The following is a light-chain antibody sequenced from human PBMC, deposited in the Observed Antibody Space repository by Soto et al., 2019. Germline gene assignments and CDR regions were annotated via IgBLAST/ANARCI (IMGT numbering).Light chain of an antibody. J-gene: IGKJ1*01. CDR1: QSVSSSY. CDR3: QQDGSSPGT. Sequence: DIVLTQSPGTLSLSPGERATLACRASQSVSSSYLAWYQQKPGQAPRLLIYGASSRGTGTPDRFSGSGSGTDVTLTISRLEPEDFAVYYCQQDGSSPGTFGQGTKVEIK. CDR2: GAS. V-gene: IGKV3-20*01.